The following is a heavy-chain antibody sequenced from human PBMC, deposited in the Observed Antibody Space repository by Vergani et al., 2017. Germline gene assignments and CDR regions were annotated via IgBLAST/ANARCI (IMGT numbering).Heavy chain of an antibody. D-gene: IGHD3-9*01. J-gene: IGHJ4*02. V-gene: IGHV4-59*01. CDR2: IYYREST. CDR3: ARGTYYDILTGYGFFDY. Sequence: QVQLQESGPGLVKPSETLSLTCTVSGGSISSYYWSWIRQPPGKGLEWIGYIYYRESTNYNPSLKSRVTISVDTSKNQFSLKLSSVTAADTAVYYCARGTYYDILTGYGFFDYWGQGTLVTVSS. CDR1: GGSISSYY.